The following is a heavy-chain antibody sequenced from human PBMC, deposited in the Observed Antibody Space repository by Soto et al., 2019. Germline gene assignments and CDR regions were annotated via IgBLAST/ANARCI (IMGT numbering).Heavy chain of an antibody. V-gene: IGHV3-66*01. CDR2: IYSSGST. J-gene: IGHJ4*02. CDR1: GFTVSSNY. Sequence: GGSLRLSCAASGFTVSSNYMSWVRQAPGKGLEWVSVIYSSGSTYYADSVKGRFTISRDNSKNTLYLQMSSLRAEDTAVYYCAKERLGRGIDYWGQGILVTVSS. CDR3: AKERLGRGIDY. D-gene: IGHD3-10*01.